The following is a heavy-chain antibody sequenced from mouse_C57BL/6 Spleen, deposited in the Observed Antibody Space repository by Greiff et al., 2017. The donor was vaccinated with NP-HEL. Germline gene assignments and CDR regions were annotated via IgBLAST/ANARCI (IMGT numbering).Heavy chain of an antibody. J-gene: IGHJ4*01. CDR2: IYPGGGYT. D-gene: IGHD2-5*01. CDR3: ARGDYYSNYAMDY. V-gene: IGHV1-63*01. Sequence: QVQLKQSGAELVRPGTSVKMSCKASGYTFTNYWIGWAKQRPGHGLEWIGDIYPGGGYTNYNEKFKGKATLTADKSSSTAYMQFSSLTSEDSAIYYCARGDYYSNYAMDYWGQGTSVTVSS. CDR1: GYTFTNYW.